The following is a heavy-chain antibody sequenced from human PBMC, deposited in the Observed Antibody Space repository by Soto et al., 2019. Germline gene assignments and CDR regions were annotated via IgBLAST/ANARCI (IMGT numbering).Heavy chain of an antibody. V-gene: IGHV1-69*13. J-gene: IGHJ6*02. CDR3: AIKGVVPAAIGWNYYYGMDV. Sequence: ASVKVSCKASGGTFSSYAISWVRQAPGQGLEWMGWIIPIFGTANYAQKFQGRVTITADESTSTAYMELSSLRSEDTAVYYCAIKGVVPAAIGWNYYYGMDVWGQGTTVTV. CDR1: GGTFSSYA. D-gene: IGHD2-2*02. CDR2: IIPIFGTA.